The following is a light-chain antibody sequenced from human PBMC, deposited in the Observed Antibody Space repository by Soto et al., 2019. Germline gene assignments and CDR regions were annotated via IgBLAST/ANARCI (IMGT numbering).Light chain of an antibody. CDR3: QQANSFPIT. V-gene: IGKV1-12*01. Sequence: DIQMTQSPSSVSASVGHRVTITCRASQGISSWFAWYQQKPGQAPKFLIYAASSLQSGDPSRFSGSGSGTEFTLTVSSLHPEEFATYFWQQANSFPITGGQGTRLAIK. CDR2: AAS. CDR1: QGISSW. J-gene: IGKJ5*01.